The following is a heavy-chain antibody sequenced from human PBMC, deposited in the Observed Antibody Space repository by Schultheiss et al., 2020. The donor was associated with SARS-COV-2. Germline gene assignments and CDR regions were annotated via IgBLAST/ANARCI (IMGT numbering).Heavy chain of an antibody. D-gene: IGHD3-10*02. J-gene: IGHJ3*02. Sequence: GESLKISCAASGFTFSSYGMHWVRQAPGKGLEWVAVIWYDGSNKYYADSVKGRFTISRDNSKNTLYLQMNSLRAEDTAVYYCARDPWNMSGIAFDIWGQGTMVTVSS. V-gene: IGHV3-33*01. CDR3: ARDPWNMSGIAFDI. CDR1: GFTFSSYG. CDR2: IWYDGSNK.